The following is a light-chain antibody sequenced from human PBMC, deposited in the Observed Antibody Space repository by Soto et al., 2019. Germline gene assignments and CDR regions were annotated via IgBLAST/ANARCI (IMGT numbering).Light chain of an antibody. V-gene: IGLV2-14*01. CDR2: DVS. Sequence: QSALTQPASVSGSPGQSITISCTGTSSDVGGYNFVSWYQQHPGKAPKLIISDVSNRPSGVSTRFSGSKSGNTASLTISGLQAEDEDDYYCSSYTGLNTHVFGTGTKLTVL. CDR1: SSDVGGYNF. J-gene: IGLJ1*01. CDR3: SSYTGLNTHV.